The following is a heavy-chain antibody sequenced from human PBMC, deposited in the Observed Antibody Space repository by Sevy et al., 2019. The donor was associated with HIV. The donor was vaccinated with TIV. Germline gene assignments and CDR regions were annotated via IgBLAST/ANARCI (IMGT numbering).Heavy chain of an antibody. J-gene: IGHJ4*02. CDR1: GFTFSGSA. V-gene: IGHV3-73*01. D-gene: IGHD6-13*01. CDR3: TRGGARDSSSWYDYFDY. CDR2: IRSKGNSYAT. Sequence: QLGGSLRLSCAASGFTFSGSAMQWVRQASGKGLEWVGRIRSKGNSYATAYAASVKGRFTISRDDSKNTVYLQMNSRKTEDTAGYYCTRGGARDSSSWYDYFDYWGQGTLVTVSS.